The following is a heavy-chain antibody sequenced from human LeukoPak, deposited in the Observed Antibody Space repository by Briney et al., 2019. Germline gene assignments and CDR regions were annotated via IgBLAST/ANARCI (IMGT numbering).Heavy chain of an antibody. CDR2: INHSGST. V-gene: IGHV4-34*01. Sequence: PSETLSLTCGVYGGSFSGYYWTWIRQPPGKGLEWIGEINHSGSTNYNPSLKSRVTISVDTSKTQFSLKLSSVTAADTAVYYCASNSGSYYSWGQGTLVTVSS. D-gene: IGHD1-26*01. CDR1: GGSFSGYY. J-gene: IGHJ4*02. CDR3: ASNSGSYYS.